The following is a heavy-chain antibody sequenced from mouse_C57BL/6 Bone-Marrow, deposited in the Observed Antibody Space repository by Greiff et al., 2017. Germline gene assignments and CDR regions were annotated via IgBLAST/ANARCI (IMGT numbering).Heavy chain of an antibody. V-gene: IGHV1-54*01. CDR2: INPGSGGT. CDR1: GYAFTNYL. CDR3: ARTLYYDLDYYAMDY. D-gene: IGHD2-4*01. J-gene: IGHJ4*01. Sequence: QVQLKQSGAELVRPGTSVKVSCKASGYAFTNYLIEWVKQRPGQGLGWIGVINPGSGGTTYNEKFKGKATLTAVKSSSPAYRQLSILTSEDSAVYFCARTLYYDLDYYAMDYGGQGTSVTVSS.